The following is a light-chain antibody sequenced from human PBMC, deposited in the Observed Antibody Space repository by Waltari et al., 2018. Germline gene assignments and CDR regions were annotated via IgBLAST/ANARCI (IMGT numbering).Light chain of an antibody. CDR2: WAS. CDR1: QSVLYSSNNKNY. CDR3: QQYYSTPLT. V-gene: IGKV4-1*01. J-gene: IGKJ1*01. Sequence: DIVMTQSPDSLAVSLGERATMNCKSSQSVLYSSNNKNYLAWYQQKPGQPPKLLIYWASTRESGVPDRCSGSGSGTDFTLTISSLQAEDVAVYYCQQYYSTPLTFGQGTKVEIK.